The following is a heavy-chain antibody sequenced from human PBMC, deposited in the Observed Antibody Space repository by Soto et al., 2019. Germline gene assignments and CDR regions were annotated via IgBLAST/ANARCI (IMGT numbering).Heavy chain of an antibody. V-gene: IGHV3-33*01. CDR3: ARDXXXXGXXQLWYDY. CDR1: GFTFSSYG. D-gene: IGHD5-18*01. Sequence: QVQLVESGGGVVQSGRSLRLSCAASGFTFSSYGMHWVRXXXXXXXXXXAVIWYDGSNKYYADSVKGRFTISRDNSKXXXXXXXXXXXXXXXXXYXCARDXXXXGXXQLWYDYWGQGTLVTVSS. J-gene: IGHJ4*02. CDR2: IWYDGSNK.